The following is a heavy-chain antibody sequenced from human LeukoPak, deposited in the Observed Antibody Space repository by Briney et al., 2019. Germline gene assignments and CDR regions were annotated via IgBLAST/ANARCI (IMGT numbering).Heavy chain of an antibody. CDR1: GFIVTTNY. CDR2: IYSGGIT. Sequence: GGSLTLSCAVSGFIVTTNYMSWVRQAPGRGLEWVSVIYSGGITYYADSVKGRFTISRDSSKNTLYLQMNSLRVEDTAVYYCARIHSSGSNWGERPLVTVSS. CDR3: ARIHSSGSN. J-gene: IGHJ4*02. D-gene: IGHD6-19*01. V-gene: IGHV3-66*02.